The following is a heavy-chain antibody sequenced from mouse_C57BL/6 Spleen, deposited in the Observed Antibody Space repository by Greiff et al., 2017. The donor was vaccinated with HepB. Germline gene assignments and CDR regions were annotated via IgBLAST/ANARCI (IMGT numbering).Heavy chain of an antibody. Sequence: GGGLVQPKGSLKLSCAASGFSFNTYAMNWVRQAPGKGLEWVARIRSKSNNYATYYADSVKDRFTISRDDSESMLYLQMNNLKTEDTAMYYCVRRAITTEFAYWGQGTLVTVSA. D-gene: IGHD1-1*01. V-gene: IGHV10-1*01. CDR3: VRRAITTEFAY. CDR2: IRSKSNNYAT. J-gene: IGHJ3*01. CDR1: GFSFNTYA.